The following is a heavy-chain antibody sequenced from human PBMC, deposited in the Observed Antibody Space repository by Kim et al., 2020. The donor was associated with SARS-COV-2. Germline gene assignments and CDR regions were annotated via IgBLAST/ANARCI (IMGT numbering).Heavy chain of an antibody. D-gene: IGHD3-10*01. CDR2: LRPTTGGT. CDR3: AREGSKFFTD. CDR1: GYTFAASF. J-gene: IGHJ3*01. V-gene: IGHV1-2*02. Sequence: ASVKVSCKASGYTFAASFIHWVRQAPGQGLEWMAWLRPTTGGTKSAPKFQGRITLTRDTSISTAYMELSGLGSDDTAIYFCAREGSKFFTDWGQGTIITVSS.